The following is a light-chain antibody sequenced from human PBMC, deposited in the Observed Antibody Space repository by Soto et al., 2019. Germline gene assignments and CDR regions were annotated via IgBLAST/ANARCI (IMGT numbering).Light chain of an antibody. CDR2: EAS. CDR1: QSDSYW. J-gene: IGKJ3*01. V-gene: IGKV1-5*01. CDR3: QQHGFS. Sequence: DIQMTQSPSTLSASVGDRVTITCRASQSDSYWLAWYQQKPGMAPKLLLHEASSLESGVPSRFRCSGSGNEFSLTISSLQPDDVAKYYCQQHGFSFAPGTKVEI.